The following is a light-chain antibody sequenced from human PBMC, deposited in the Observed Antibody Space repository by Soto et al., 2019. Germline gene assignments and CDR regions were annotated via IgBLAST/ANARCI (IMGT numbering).Light chain of an antibody. J-gene: IGKJ1*01. V-gene: IGKV1-39*01. CDR3: QQSYSTPWT. Sequence: DIQMTQSPSSLSASVGDRVTITCRASQRISSYLNWYQQKPGKAPKVLIYDASSLQSGVPSRFSGSGSGTAFTLTISSLQPEDFATYYCQQSYSTPWTFGQGTKVEIK. CDR1: QRISSY. CDR2: DAS.